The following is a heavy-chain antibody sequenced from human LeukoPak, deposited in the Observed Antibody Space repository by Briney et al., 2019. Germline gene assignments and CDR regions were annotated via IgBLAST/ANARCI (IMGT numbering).Heavy chain of an antibody. CDR1: GYTFTGYY. CDR2: INPNSGGT. CDR3: ARIVMVITSDDAFDI. V-gene: IGHV1-2*02. Sequence: ASVKVSCKASGYTFTGYYMHWVRQAPGQGLEWMGWINPNSGGTNYAQKFQGRVTMTRDTSISTAYMELSSLRSEDTAVYYCARIVMVITSDDAFDIWGQGTMVTVSS. J-gene: IGHJ3*02. D-gene: IGHD3-22*01.